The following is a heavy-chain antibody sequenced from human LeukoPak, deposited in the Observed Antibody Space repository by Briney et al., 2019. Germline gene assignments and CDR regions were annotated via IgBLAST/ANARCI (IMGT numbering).Heavy chain of an antibody. CDR1: GFTFDDYA. D-gene: IGHD6-13*01. Sequence: PGGSLRLSCAASGFTFDDYAMHWVRQAPGKGLEWVSGISWNSGSIGYADSVKGRFTISRDNAKNSLYLQMNSLRAEDTAVYYCAREMVSSSCYVDYYYYYYMDVWGKGTTVTVSS. CDR2: ISWNSGSI. V-gene: IGHV3-9*01. CDR3: AREMVSSSCYVDYYYYYYMDV. J-gene: IGHJ6*03.